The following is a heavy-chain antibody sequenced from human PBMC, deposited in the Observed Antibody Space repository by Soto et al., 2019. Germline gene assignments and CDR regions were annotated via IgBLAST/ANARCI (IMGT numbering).Heavy chain of an antibody. CDR3: ARGGVVVVDATPYYFDY. V-gene: IGHV3-33*01. CDR1: GFTFSSYG. J-gene: IGHJ4*02. Sequence: QVQLVASGGGVVQPGRSLRLSCAASGFTFSSYGMHWVRQAPGKGLEWVAVIWYDGSNKYYADSVKGRFTISSDNSKNTLYLQMNSLRAADTAVYYCARGGVVVVDATPYYFDYWGQGTLVTVSS. CDR2: IWYDGSNK. D-gene: IGHD2-15*01.